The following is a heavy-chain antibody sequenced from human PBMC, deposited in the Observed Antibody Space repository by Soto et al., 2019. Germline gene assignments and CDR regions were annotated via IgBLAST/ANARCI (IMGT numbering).Heavy chain of an antibody. CDR3: XRVGTHYGSGSPYYSDY. CDR1: EFSFRSYY. Sequence: GGSLRLSCAASEFSFRSYYMNWVRQAPGRGLEWVSSISPSSSFLNYADSVKGRFTISRDNAKNSVYLQMNSLRVEDTAVYYCXRVGTHYGSGSPYYSDYWGQGTLVTVSS. D-gene: IGHD3-10*01. CDR2: ISPSSSFL. V-gene: IGHV3-21*06. J-gene: IGHJ4*02.